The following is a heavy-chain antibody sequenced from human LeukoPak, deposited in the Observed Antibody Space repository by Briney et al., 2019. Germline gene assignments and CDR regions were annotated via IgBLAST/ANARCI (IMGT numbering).Heavy chain of an antibody. V-gene: IGHV1-2*06. Sequence: GASVKVSCKASGYTFTGYYMHWVRQAPGQGLEWMGRINPNSGGTNYAQKFQGRVTMTRDTSIGTAYMELSRLRSDDTAVYYCARAGITIFGVVTPYYYYGMDVWGQGTTVTVSS. CDR1: GYTFTGYY. D-gene: IGHD3-3*01. CDR2: INPNSGGT. CDR3: ARAGITIFGVVTPYYYYGMDV. J-gene: IGHJ6*02.